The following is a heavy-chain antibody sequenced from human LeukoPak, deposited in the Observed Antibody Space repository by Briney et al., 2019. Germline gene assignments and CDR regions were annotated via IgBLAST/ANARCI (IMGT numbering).Heavy chain of an antibody. V-gene: IGHV3-23*01. CDR1: GFTFSSYA. CDR3: AKCERYYYDSSGSPRGHFDY. Sequence: GGSLRLSCAASGFTFSSYALSWVRQAPGKGLEWVSAISGSGGTTYYADSVKGRFNISRDNSKTTLYMQMNSLRAEDTAVYYCAKCERYYYDSSGSPRGHFDYWGQGTLVTVSS. D-gene: IGHD3-22*01. J-gene: IGHJ4*02. CDR2: ISGSGGTT.